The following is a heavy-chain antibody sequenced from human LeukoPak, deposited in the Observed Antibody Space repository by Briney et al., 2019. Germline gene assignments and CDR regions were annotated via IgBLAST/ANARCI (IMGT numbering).Heavy chain of an antibody. CDR3: ARGWGNYYDSSGYHFDY. V-gene: IGHV1-8*01. Sequence: ASVKVSCKASGYTFTSYDINWVRQATGQGLEWMGWMNPNSGNTGYAQKFQGRVTLTRNTSIGTAYMELSSLRSEDTAVYYCARGWGNYYDSSGYHFDYWGQGTLVTVSS. D-gene: IGHD3-22*01. CDR1: GYTFTSYD. J-gene: IGHJ4*02. CDR2: MNPNSGNT.